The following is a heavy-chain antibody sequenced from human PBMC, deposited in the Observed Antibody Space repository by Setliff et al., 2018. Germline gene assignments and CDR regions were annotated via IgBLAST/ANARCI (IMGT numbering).Heavy chain of an antibody. CDR2: IIPILGIA. Sequence: VKVSCKASGGTFSSYAISWVRQAPGQGLEWMGGIIPILGIANYAQKFQGRVTITADKSTSTAYMELRSLTSDDTAVYYCARVPRLEWLLPTFDSWGQGTLVTVSS. V-gene: IGHV1-69*10. J-gene: IGHJ4*02. CDR3: ARVPRLEWLLPTFDS. D-gene: IGHD3-3*01. CDR1: GGTFSSYA.